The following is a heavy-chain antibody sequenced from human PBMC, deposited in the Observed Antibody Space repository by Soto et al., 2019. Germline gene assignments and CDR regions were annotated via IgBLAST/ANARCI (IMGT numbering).Heavy chain of an antibody. V-gene: IGHV1-18*01. J-gene: IGHJ6*02. CDR2: ISAYNGNT. Sequence: QVQLVQSGAEVKKPGASVKVSCKASGYTFTSYGISWVRQAPGQGLEWMGWISAYNGNTNYAQKLQGRVTMTTDTYTRTAYMELRSLRSDDTTVYYCARVYDFWRGVEGAYYYYGMAVWGQGTTVTVSS. D-gene: IGHD3-3*01. CDR1: GYTFTSYG. CDR3: ARVYDFWRGVEGAYYYYGMAV.